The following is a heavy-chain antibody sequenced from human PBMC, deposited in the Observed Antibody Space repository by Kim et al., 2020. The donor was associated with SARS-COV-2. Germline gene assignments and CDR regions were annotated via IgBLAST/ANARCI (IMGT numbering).Heavy chain of an antibody. CDR1: GGSISSPTYY. Sequence: SETLSLTCTVSGGSISSPTYYWGWIRQPPGKGLEWIGSIFYSGSTYYNPSLKSRLTISVRTSKNEFSLNLSSVTAADTAVYYCVRQKLVRSRWFDPWGQGTLLTVSS. V-gene: IGHV4-39*01. CDR3: VRQKLVRSRWFDP. J-gene: IGHJ5*02. CDR2: IFYSGST. D-gene: IGHD6-13*01.